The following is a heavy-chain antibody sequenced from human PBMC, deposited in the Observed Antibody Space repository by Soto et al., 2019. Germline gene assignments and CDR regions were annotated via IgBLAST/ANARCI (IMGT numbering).Heavy chain of an antibody. Sequence: SVKVSCKASGGTFSSYAISWVRQAPGQGLEWMGGIIPIFGTANYAQKFQGRVTITADESASTAYMELSSLRSEDTAVYYCARVTGKYGSGSYHDYWGQGTLVTVSS. V-gene: IGHV1-69*13. CDR2: IIPIFGTA. CDR3: ARVTGKYGSGSYHDY. CDR1: GGTFSSYA. J-gene: IGHJ4*02. D-gene: IGHD3-10*01.